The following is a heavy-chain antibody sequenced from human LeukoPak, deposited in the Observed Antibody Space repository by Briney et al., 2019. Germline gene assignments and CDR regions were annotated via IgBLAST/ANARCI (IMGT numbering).Heavy chain of an antibody. V-gene: IGHV4-34*01. D-gene: IGHD5-18*01. CDR3: ARGVETAMAYIPFDY. CDR2: INHSGST. J-gene: IGHJ4*02. Sequence: SETLSLTCAVYGGSFSGYYWSWIRQPPGKGLEWIGEINHSGSTNYNPSLKSRVTISVDTSKNQFSLKLSSVTAADTDVYYCARGVETAMAYIPFDYWGQGTLVTVSS. CDR1: GGSFSGYY.